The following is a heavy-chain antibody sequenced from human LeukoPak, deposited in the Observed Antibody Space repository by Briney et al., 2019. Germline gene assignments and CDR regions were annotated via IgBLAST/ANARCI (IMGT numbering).Heavy chain of an antibody. Sequence: AETLSLTCTVSGGSISSDYFSWIRQPPGRGVEWVGYIYYSGSTNYNPSLKGRVTILVDTPKNQFYLKLSSVTAAATAVYYCARSPNDTPKLWAFDLWGQGTVVTVSS. V-gene: IGHV4-59*08. CDR2: IYYSGST. CDR3: ARSPNDTPKLWAFDL. D-gene: IGHD1-1*01. J-gene: IGHJ3*01. CDR1: GGSISSDY.